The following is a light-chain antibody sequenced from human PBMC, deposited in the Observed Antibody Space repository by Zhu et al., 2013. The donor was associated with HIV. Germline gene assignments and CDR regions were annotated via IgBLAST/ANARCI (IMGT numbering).Light chain of an antibody. V-gene: IGKV3-20*01. Sequence: DIVLTQSPGSLSLSPGATATLSCRASLDFNSMSLAWYQHKVGQPPRLLVYDTFYRAAGTPDRVSGSGSGTDFTLTISRLEPEDFAVYYCQQYGASPLTFGGGTTVEIK. CDR3: QQYGASPLT. CDR1: LDFNSMS. J-gene: IGKJ4*01. CDR2: DTF.